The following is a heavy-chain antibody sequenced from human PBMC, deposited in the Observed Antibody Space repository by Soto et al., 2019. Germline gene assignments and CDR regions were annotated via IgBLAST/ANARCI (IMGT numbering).Heavy chain of an antibody. V-gene: IGHV3-15*07. CDR2: IKRNVDGGTI. J-gene: IGHJ4*02. Sequence: EVQLVESGGGLVMPGGSLRLSCAASGFTFDNAWMNWVRQAPGKGLEWVGRIKRNVDGGTIDYAESVKGRFSISRDDSKNTLYLQMNSLHTEDTAVYYCTRGGPLGNYFDYWGQGTLVAVSS. CDR3: TRGGPLGNYFDY. CDR1: GFTFDNAW. D-gene: IGHD2-15*01.